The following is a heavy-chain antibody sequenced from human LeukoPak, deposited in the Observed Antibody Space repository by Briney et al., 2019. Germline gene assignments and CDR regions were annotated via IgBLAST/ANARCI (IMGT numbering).Heavy chain of an antibody. CDR2: MYAGGTT. D-gene: IGHD6-19*01. V-gene: IGHV3-53*01. CDR1: GVIVSRNS. J-gene: IGHJ5*02. CDR3: ARGSGSGWPLDR. Sequence: PGGSLRLSCAASGVIVSRNSMSWVRQAPGKGLQWVAIMYAGGTTDYSESVRGRFHISRDTSNNTLSLQMNSLRAEDTAVYYCARGSGSGWPLDRWGQGTLVTVSS.